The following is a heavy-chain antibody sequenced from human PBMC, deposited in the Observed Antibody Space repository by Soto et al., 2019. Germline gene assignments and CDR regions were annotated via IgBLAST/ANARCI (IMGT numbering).Heavy chain of an antibody. J-gene: IGHJ5*02. CDR3: ARVGPWVPYYYDSSPYTFENWFDP. D-gene: IGHD3-22*01. Sequence: SETLALTCAVSGYSISSGYYWGCLRQPPGKGLEWIGNIYHGGSTYYNPSLNSRVTLSIDMTNNHVSLILNSVTAADTAVYYCARVGPWVPYYYDSSPYTFENWFDPWGQGTLVTVSS. V-gene: IGHV4-38-2*01. CDR1: GYSISSGYY. CDR2: IYHGGST.